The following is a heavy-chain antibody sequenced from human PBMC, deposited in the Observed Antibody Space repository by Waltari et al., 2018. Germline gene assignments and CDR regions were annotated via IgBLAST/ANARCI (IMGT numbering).Heavy chain of an antibody. V-gene: IGHV1-69*14. CDR2: ISPIVGTA. Sequence: QVQLVQSGAEVKKPGSSVKVSCKASGGTFSSYAISWVRRAPGQGLEWMGGISPIVGTANYAQKFQGRVTITADKSTSTAYMELSSLRSEDTAVYYCARDRRNGTVVVNGFDYWGQGTLVTVSS. J-gene: IGHJ4*02. CDR1: GGTFSSYA. D-gene: IGHD3-22*01. CDR3: ARDRRNGTVVVNGFDY.